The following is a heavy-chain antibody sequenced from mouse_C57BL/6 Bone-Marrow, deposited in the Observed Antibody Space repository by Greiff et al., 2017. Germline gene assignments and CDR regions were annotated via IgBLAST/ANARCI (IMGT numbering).Heavy chain of an antibody. CDR3: ARRPHNYYGSSHWYFDV. CDR2: ISSGSSTI. Sequence: EVKLMESGGGLVKPGGSLKLSCAASGFTFSDYGMHWVRQAPEKGLEWVAYISSGSSTIYYADTVKGRFTISRDNAKNTLFLQMTSLRSEDTAMYYCARRPHNYYGSSHWYFDVWGTGTTVTVSS. D-gene: IGHD1-1*01. CDR1: GFTFSDYG. J-gene: IGHJ1*03. V-gene: IGHV5-17*01.